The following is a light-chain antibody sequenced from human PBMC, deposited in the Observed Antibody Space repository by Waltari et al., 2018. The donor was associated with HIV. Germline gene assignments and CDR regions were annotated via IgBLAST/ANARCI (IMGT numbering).Light chain of an antibody. Sequence: IVLAQSPGTLSLSPWDGATLSCRASQSGSSSYLAWYQQKPGQAPSLLIYGASSRATGIPDRFSGSGSGTDFTLTITRLEPEDFAVYYCQQYGSAPLTFGGGTKVEIK. CDR3: QQYGSAPLT. CDR1: QSGSSSY. CDR2: GAS. V-gene: IGKV3-20*01. J-gene: IGKJ4*01.